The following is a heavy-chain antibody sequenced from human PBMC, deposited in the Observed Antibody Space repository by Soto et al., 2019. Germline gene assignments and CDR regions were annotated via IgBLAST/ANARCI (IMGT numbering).Heavy chain of an antibody. Sequence: GGSLRLSCAASGFTFSTYCMSWVRQAPWRGLEWVSAISGSGGTTYYADSVKGRFTISRDNSNNMLYLQMNSLRAEDTAIYYCAKRPGYCSGGRCYSSYYYGMGVGGQGSKV. J-gene: IGHJ6*02. CDR1: GFTFSTYC. V-gene: IGHV3-23*01. CDR3: AKRPGYCSGGRCYSSYYYGMGV. D-gene: IGHD2-15*01. CDR2: ISGSGGTT.